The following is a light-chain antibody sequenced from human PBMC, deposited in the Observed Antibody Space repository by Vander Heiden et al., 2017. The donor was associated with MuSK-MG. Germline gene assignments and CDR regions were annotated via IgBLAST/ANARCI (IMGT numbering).Light chain of an antibody. CDR2: PAS. Sequence: RYRFTNTCLARQSVSGFLNWYQQKPGKAPNLLIYPASTLQSGVPSRFSGSGSVTDFHLTINSLQPEDFAIYYCQQSYNIPWTFGQGTKVEIK. J-gene: IGKJ1*01. V-gene: IGKV1-39*01. CDR1: QSVSGF. CDR3: QQSYNIPWT.